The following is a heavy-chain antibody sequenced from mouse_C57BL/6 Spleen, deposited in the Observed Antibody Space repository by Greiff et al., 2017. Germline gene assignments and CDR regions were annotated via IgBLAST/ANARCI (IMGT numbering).Heavy chain of an antibody. CDR3: ARHPFYYYGLDY. CDR1: GFTFSSYG. Sequence: EVELMESGGDLVKPGGSLKLSCAASGFTFSSYGMSWVRQTPDKRLEWVATISSGGSYTYYPDSVKGRFTISRDNAKNTLCLQMSSLKSEDTAMYFCARHPFYYYGLDYWGQGTTLTVSS. V-gene: IGHV5-6*01. D-gene: IGHD1-1*01. J-gene: IGHJ2*01. CDR2: ISSGGSYT.